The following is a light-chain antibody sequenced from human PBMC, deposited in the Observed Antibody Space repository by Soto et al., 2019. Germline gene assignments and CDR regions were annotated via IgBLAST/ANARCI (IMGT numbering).Light chain of an antibody. J-gene: IGLJ3*02. CDR2: LEGSGSY. V-gene: IGLV4-60*03. CDR1: SGHSSYI. CDR3: ETWDSNTWV. Sequence: QSVLTQSSSASASLGPSVKLTCTLSSGHSSYIIAWHQQQPGKAPRYLMKLEGSGSYNKGSGVPDRFSGSSSGADRYLTISNLQSEDEADYYCETWDSNTWVFGGGTQLTVL.